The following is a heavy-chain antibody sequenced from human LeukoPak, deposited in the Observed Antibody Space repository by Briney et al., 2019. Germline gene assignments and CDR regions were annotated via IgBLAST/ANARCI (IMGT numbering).Heavy chain of an antibody. D-gene: IGHD5-24*01. Sequence: SETLSLTCTVSGGSMTNNTFYWGWIRQPPGQGLEWIGSIYHTGPTYYNPSLKSRVTISVDTSKNQFSLKLSSVTAADTAVYYCARFVEMATIRDWGQGTLVTVSS. CDR3: ARFVEMATIRD. CDR1: GGSMTNNTFY. V-gene: IGHV4-39*07. CDR2: IYHTGPT. J-gene: IGHJ4*02.